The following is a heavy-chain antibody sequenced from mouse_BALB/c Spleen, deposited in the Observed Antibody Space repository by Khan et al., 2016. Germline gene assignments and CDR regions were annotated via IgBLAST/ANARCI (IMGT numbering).Heavy chain of an antibody. CDR3: SRSGNDFDY. J-gene: IGHJ2*01. V-gene: IGHV3-2*02. CDR1: GYSITRGYA. Sequence: EVELVESGPGLVKPSQSLSLSCTVTGYSITRGYAWNWIRQFPGNKLEWMGYISSSGITSYNPSLKSRISITRDTSKNQFFLQLSSVTTEDTATYYCSRSGNDFDYWGQGTTLTVSS. D-gene: IGHD2-1*01. CDR2: ISSSGIT.